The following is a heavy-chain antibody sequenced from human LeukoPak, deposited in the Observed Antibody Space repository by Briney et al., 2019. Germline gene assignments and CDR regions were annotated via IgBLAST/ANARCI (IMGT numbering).Heavy chain of an antibody. CDR2: INWNGGNT. J-gene: IGHJ4*02. CDR1: GFTFEDYG. CDR3: ARAFVLTVGAYDY. D-gene: IGHD1-26*01. V-gene: IGHV3-20*04. Sequence: GGSLRLSCAASGFTFEDYGMNWVRQAPGKGLEWVSGINWNGGNTAYVDSVKGRFTISRDNAKNSLYPQMNSLRADDTALYYCARAFVLTVGAYDYWGQGTLVTVSS.